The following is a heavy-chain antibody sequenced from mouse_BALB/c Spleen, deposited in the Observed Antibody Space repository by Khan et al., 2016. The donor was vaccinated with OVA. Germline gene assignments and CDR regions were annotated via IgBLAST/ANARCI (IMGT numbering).Heavy chain of an antibody. CDR2: LDPKTGGT. CDR3: TRSTFAY. J-gene: IGHJ3*01. V-gene: IGHV1-15*01. CDR1: GYTFPDYE. Sequence: QVQLKQSGAELVRPGASVTLSCKASGYTFPDYELHWVKQPPVHGLEWIGVLDPKTGGTAYNQQFKGKATLTADKSSSTAYMELSSLTSEDSAVYYCTRSTFAYWGQGTLVTVSA.